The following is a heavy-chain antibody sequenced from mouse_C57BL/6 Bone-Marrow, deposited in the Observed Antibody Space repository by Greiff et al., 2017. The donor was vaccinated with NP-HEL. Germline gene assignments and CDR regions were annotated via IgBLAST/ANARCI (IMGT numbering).Heavy chain of an antibody. V-gene: IGHV5-15*01. J-gene: IGHJ3*01. CDR3: ARLDDGYYAFAY. Sequence: DVTLVASVCGLVPPVGSLTLSFASSVFTFSVYGLSWFRPAPLTWPAWVAFISNLAYSIYYADTVTGRFTISCENAKNTLYLEMSSLRSEDTAMYYCARLDDGYYAFAYWGQGTLVTVSA. D-gene: IGHD2-3*01. CDR1: VFTFSVYG. CDR2: ISNLAYSI.